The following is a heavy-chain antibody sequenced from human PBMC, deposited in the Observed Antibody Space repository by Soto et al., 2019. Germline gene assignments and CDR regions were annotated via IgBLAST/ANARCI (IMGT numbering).Heavy chain of an antibody. J-gene: IGHJ6*02. Sequence: ASVKGSCKASGYTFTSYYMHWVRQAPGQGLEWMGTMNPNSGNTGYAQKLQGRVTMTRNTSISTAYMELSSLRSEDTAVYYCARGTHYDFWSGYSPRYYYYGMDVWGQGTTVTVSS. D-gene: IGHD3-3*01. CDR1: GYTFTSYY. V-gene: IGHV1-8*02. CDR3: ARGTHYDFWSGYSPRYYYYGMDV. CDR2: MNPNSGNT.